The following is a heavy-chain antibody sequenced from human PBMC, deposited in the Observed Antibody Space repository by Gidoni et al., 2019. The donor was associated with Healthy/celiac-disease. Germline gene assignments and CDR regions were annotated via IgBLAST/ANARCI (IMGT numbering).Heavy chain of an antibody. CDR3: ARDQEWELLQGYFDY. CDR1: GYTFTSYY. V-gene: IGHV1-46*03. CDR2: INPSGGST. D-gene: IGHD1-26*01. Sequence: QVQLVQSGAEVKKPGASGKVSGKASGYTFTSYYMHWVRQAPGQGLEWMGIINPSGGSTSYAQKFQGRVTMTRDTSTSTVYMELSSLRSEDTAVYYCARDQEWELLQGYFDYWGQGTLVTVSS. J-gene: IGHJ4*02.